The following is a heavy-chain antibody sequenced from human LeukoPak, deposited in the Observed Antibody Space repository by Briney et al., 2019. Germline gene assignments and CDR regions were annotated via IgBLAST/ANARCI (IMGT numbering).Heavy chain of an antibody. J-gene: IGHJ4*02. CDR2: IHPADSDT. CDR1: GYRITSNW. CDR3: ARHATDYGGVDN. V-gene: IGHV5-51*01. Sequence: GESLKISSKGSGYRITSNWIGWVRQMPGKGLEGMGIIHPADSDTSYSPSFQGQVAISADRSISTAYLQRSSLKASDTALYYCARHATDYGGVDNWGQGTLVSVAS. D-gene: IGHD4/OR15-4a*01.